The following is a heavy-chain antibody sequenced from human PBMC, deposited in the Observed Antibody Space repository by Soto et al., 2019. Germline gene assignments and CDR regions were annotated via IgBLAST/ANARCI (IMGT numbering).Heavy chain of an antibody. CDR3: ARVRVAATLRYFDY. CDR1: GGSISSGGYS. V-gene: IGHV4-30-2*01. Sequence: SETLSLTCAVSGGSISSGGYSWSWIRQPPGKGLEWIGYIYHSGSTYYNPSLKSRVTISVDRSKNQFSLKLSSVTAADTAVYYCARVRVAATLRYFDYWGQGTLVTVFS. J-gene: IGHJ4*02. CDR2: IYHSGST. D-gene: IGHD2-15*01.